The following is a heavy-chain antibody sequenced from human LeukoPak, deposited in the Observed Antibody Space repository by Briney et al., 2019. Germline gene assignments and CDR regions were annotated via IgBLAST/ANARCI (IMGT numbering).Heavy chain of an antibody. J-gene: IGHJ4*02. CDR2: INPNSGGT. Sequence: ASVKVSCKASGYTFTGYYMHWVRQAPGQGLEWMGWINPNSGGTNYAQKFQGRVTMTRDTSISTAYMELSRLRSDDTAVYYCARANSSYGVTDYWGQGTLVTVSS. CDR3: ARANSSYGVTDY. CDR1: GYTFTGYY. D-gene: IGHD4-17*01. V-gene: IGHV1-2*02.